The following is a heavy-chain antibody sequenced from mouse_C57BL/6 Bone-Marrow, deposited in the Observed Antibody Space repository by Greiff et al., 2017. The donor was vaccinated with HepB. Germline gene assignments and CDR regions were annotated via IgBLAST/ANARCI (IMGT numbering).Heavy chain of an antibody. J-gene: IGHJ1*03. Sequence: QVQLKQPGAELVMPGASVKLSCKASGYTFTSYWMHWVKQRPGQGLEWIGEIDPSDSYTNYNQKFKGKSTLTVDKSSSTAYMQRSSLTSEDSAVYYCARRVMGREWYFDVWGTGTTVTVSS. D-gene: IGHD1-1*02. V-gene: IGHV1-69*01. CDR2: IDPSDSYT. CDR3: ARRVMGREWYFDV. CDR1: GYTFTSYW.